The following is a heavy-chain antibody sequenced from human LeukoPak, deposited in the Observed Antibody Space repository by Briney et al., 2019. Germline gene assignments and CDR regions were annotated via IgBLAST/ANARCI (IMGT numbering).Heavy chain of an antibody. CDR1: GFTFSSYA. V-gene: IGHV3-49*04. CDR2: IRSKAYGGTT. CDR3: TRERIAVAAPHDAFDI. Sequence: GGSLRLSCAASGFTFSSYAMSWVRQAPGKGLEWVGFIRSKAYGGTTEYAASVKGRFTISRDDSKSIAYLQMNSLKTEDTAVYYCTRERIAVAAPHDAFDIWGQGTMVTVSS. D-gene: IGHD6-19*01. J-gene: IGHJ3*02.